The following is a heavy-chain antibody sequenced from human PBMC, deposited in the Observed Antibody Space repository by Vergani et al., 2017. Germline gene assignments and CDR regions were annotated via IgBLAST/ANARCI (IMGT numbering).Heavy chain of an antibody. J-gene: IGHJ3*01. CDR3: ARVAPSNSEVTPTAFDV. Sequence: QVQLVQSGAEVKKPGSSVSVSCKGSSHTFQTYGISWVRQAPGKGLEWMAWIRPYTGHTIYAQKFQDRVTMTADTSTNTAYMELRSLRSDDTAVYFCARVAPSNSEVTPTAFDVWGQGTMVTVSS. CDR1: SHTFQTYG. V-gene: IGHV1-18*01. D-gene: IGHD1-1*01. CDR2: IRPYTGHT.